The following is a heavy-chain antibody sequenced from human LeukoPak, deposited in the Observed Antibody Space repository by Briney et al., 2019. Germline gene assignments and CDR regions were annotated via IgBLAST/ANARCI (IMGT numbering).Heavy chain of an antibody. J-gene: IGHJ5*02. V-gene: IGHV3-48*01. CDR3: AGGYSSSWYRFDP. CDR2: ISSLSGTI. D-gene: IGHD6-13*01. CDR1: GFTFISYS. Sequence: GGSLRLSCAASGFTFISYSMNWVRQAPGEGLEWVSYISSLSGTIYYADSVKGRFTVSRDNSKNTLYLQMNSLRAEDTAVYYCAGGYSSSWYRFDPWGQGTLVTVSS.